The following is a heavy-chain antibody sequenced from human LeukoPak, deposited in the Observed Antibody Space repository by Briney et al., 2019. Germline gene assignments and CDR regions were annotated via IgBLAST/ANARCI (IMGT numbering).Heavy chain of an antibody. CDR2: IYSGGST. Sequence: GGSLRLSCAASGFTVSSNYMSWVRQAPGKGLEWVSVIYSGGSTYYADSVKGRFTISRDNSKNTLYLQMNSLRAEDTAVYYCARDLRPYYFDYWGQGTLVTVSS. CDR3: ARDLRPYYFDY. CDR1: GFTVSSNY. J-gene: IGHJ4*02. V-gene: IGHV3-66*01.